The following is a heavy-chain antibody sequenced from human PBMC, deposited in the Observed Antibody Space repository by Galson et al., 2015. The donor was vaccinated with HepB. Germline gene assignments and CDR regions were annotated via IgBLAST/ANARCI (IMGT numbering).Heavy chain of an antibody. CDR1: GGSITSYY. Sequence: SETLSLTCTVSGGSITSYYWSWIRQPPGKGLEWIGYIYYSGTTDYNPSLKSRVTISVDTSNNQFSLKLSSVTAADTAVYYCATSKGDYWGQRTLVTVSS. J-gene: IGHJ4*02. CDR3: ATSKGDY. CDR2: IYYSGTT. V-gene: IGHV4-59*08.